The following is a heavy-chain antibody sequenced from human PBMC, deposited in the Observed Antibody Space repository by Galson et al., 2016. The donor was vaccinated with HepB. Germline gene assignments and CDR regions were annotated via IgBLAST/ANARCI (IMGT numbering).Heavy chain of an antibody. J-gene: IGHJ4*02. D-gene: IGHD6-19*01. Sequence: SLRLSCAASGFTFSSYAMGWVRHAPGKGLEWVTAIDPSGINTYYADSVKGRFTISRDNSKNTLYLQLDSLRAEDTALYYCAKGSRGARPYYFDYWGQGTLVT. V-gene: IGHV3-23*01. CDR1: GFTFSSYA. CDR2: IDPSGINT. CDR3: AKGSRGARPYYFDY.